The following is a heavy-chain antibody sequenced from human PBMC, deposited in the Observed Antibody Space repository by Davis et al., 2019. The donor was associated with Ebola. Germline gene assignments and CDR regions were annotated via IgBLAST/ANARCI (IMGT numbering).Heavy chain of an antibody. CDR3: ARDRGYSYGHLDY. Sequence: GESLKISCAASGFTFSSYAMHWVRQAPGKGLEWVAVISYDGSNKYYADSVKGRFTISRDNSKNTLYLQMNSLRAEDTAVYYCARDRGYSYGHLDYWGQGTLVTVSS. CDR2: ISYDGSNK. J-gene: IGHJ4*02. CDR1: GFTFSSYA. D-gene: IGHD5-18*01. V-gene: IGHV3-30-3*01.